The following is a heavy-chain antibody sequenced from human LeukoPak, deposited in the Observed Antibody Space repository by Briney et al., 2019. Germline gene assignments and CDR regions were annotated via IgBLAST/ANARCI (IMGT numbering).Heavy chain of an antibody. V-gene: IGHV1-3*01. D-gene: IGHD3-22*01. CDR1: GYTFTSYA. Sequence: ASVKVSCKASGYTFTSYAMHWVRQAPGQRLEWMGWINAGNGNTKYSQKFQGRVTITGDTSASTAYMELSSLRSEDTAVYYCARGDYYDSSVPYWGQGTLVTVSS. J-gene: IGHJ4*02. CDR2: INAGNGNT. CDR3: ARGDYYDSSVPY.